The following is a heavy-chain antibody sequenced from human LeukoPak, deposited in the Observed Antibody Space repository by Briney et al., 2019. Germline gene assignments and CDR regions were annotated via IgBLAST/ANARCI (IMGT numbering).Heavy chain of an antibody. CDR1: GFTFSSYS. D-gene: IGHD1-20*01. CDR2: ISSSSSYI. V-gene: IGHV3-21*01. CDR3: ATLTSALGAFDI. Sequence: PGGSLRLSCAASGFTFSSYSMNWVRQAPGKGLEWVSSISSSSSYIYYADSVKGRFTISRDNAKNSLYLQMNSLRAEDTAVYYCATLTSALGAFDIWGQGTMVTVSS. J-gene: IGHJ3*02.